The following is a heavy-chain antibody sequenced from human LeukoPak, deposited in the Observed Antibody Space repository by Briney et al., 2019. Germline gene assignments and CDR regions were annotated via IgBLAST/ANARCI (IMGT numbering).Heavy chain of an antibody. V-gene: IGHV3-74*01. D-gene: IGHD6-13*01. CDR1: GFTFSSYA. J-gene: IGHJ4*02. CDR3: ARVPAVPGNFDS. Sequence: GGSLRLSCAASGFTFSSYAMSWVRQAPGKGLVWVSRINTDGSDTTYADSVKGRFTVSRNNARNTLYLQMNSLRAEDTAVYYCARVPAVPGNFDSWGQGTLVTVSS. CDR2: INTDGSDT.